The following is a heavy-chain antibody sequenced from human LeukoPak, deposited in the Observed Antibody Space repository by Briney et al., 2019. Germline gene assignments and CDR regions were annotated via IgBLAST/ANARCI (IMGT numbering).Heavy chain of an antibody. V-gene: IGHV1-2*06. CDR1: GYTFTGYY. J-gene: IGHJ4*02. Sequence: ASVKVSCKASGYTFTGYYMHWERQAPGQGLEWMGRINPNSGGTNYAQKFQGRVTMTRDTSISTAYMELSSLRSDDTAVYYCASSAGVVATSSYYYFDYWGQGTLVTVSS. D-gene: IGHD5-12*01. CDR3: ASSAGVVATSSYYYFDY. CDR2: INPNSGGT.